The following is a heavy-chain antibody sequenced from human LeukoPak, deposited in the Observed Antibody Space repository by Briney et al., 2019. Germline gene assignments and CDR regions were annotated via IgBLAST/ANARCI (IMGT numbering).Heavy chain of an antibody. CDR2: ISAYNGNT. J-gene: IGHJ4*02. V-gene: IGHV1-18*01. D-gene: IGHD2/OR15-2a*01. CDR3: ARTYSKYFSSSEFDS. Sequence: ASVKVSCKASGYTFTNYGISWVRQDPGQGLEWMGWISAYNGNTNSAQNLQARVTMTTDSSTSTAYMELRSLRSDDTAVYYCARTYSKYFSSSEFDSWGQGTLVTVSS. CDR1: GYTFTNYG.